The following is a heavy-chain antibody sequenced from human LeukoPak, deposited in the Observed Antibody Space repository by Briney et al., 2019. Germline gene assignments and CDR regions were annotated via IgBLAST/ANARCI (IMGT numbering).Heavy chain of an antibody. CDR1: GFTFSDYG. V-gene: IGHV3-33*01. Sequence: GGSLRLSCAASGFTFSDYGMHWVRQAPGKGLEWVAVIWYDGSNKYYADSVKGRFTISRDNSKNTLYLQMNSLRAEDTAVYYCARERGTHGSGSYPFDYWGQGTLVTVSS. CDR3: ARERGTHGSGSYPFDY. CDR2: IWYDGSNK. D-gene: IGHD3-10*01. J-gene: IGHJ4*02.